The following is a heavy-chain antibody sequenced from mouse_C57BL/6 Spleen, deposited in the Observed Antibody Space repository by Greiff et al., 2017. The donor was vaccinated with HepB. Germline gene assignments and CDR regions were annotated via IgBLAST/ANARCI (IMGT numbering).Heavy chain of an antibody. J-gene: IGHJ2*01. Sequence: QVQLQQSGAELVRPGASVKLSCKASGYTFTDYYINWVKQRPGQGLEWIARIYPGSGNTYYNEKFKGKATLTAEKSSSTAYMQLSSLTSEDSAVYFCAKEGYYDYFDYWGQGTTLTVSS. CDR1: GYTFTDYY. V-gene: IGHV1-76*01. D-gene: IGHD1-1*01. CDR2: IYPGSGNT. CDR3: AKEGYYDYFDY.